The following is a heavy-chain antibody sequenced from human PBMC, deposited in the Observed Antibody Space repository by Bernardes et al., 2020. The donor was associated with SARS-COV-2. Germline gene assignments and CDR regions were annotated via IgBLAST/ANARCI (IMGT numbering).Heavy chain of an antibody. D-gene: IGHD2-2*01. CDR3: ARDTSTSSKYYYGMDV. Sequence: ASVKVSCKASGYTLTSYGISWVRQAPGQGLEWMGWISAYNGNTNYAQKLQGRVTMTTDTSTSTAYMELRSLRSDDTAVYYCARDTSTSSKYYYGMDVWGQGTTVTVSS. CDR2: ISAYNGNT. CDR1: GYTLTSYG. V-gene: IGHV1-18*04. J-gene: IGHJ6*02.